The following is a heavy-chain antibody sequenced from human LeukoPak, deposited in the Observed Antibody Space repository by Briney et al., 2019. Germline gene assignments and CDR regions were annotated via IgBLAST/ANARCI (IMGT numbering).Heavy chain of an antibody. CDR3: ARGLLVGNTGYYFDY. Sequence: PSETLSLTCTVSGGSISGYYWTWIRQPPGKGLEWIGYIYYSGSTNYHPSLESRVTLSVDTSKKQFSLKLSSVTAADTAVYYCARGLLVGNTGYYFDYWGQGTLVTVSS. CDR1: GGSISGYY. V-gene: IGHV4-59*01. D-gene: IGHD1-26*01. CDR2: IYYSGST. J-gene: IGHJ4*02.